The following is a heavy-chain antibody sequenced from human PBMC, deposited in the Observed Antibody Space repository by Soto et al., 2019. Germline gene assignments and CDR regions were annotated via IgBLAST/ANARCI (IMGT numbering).Heavy chain of an antibody. D-gene: IGHD6-13*01. CDR1: GGSISSYY. CDR3: ARVARGIAAAGFDP. J-gene: IGHJ5*02. V-gene: IGHV4-4*07. Sequence: SETLSLTCTVSGGSISSYYWSWIRQPAGKGLEWIGRIYTSGSTDYNPSLKSRVTMSVDTSKNQFSLKLSSVTAADTAVYYCARVARGIAAAGFDPWGQGTLVTISS. CDR2: IYTSGST.